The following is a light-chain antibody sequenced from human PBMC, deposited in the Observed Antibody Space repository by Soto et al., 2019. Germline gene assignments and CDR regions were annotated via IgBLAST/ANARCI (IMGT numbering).Light chain of an antibody. CDR1: QSISSY. V-gene: IGKV1-39*01. Sequence: DIQMTQSPSSLSASVGDRVTITCRASQSISSYLNWYQQKPEKAPKLLIYAASSLQSGVPSRFSGSGSGTDFTLTISSLQTEDFATYYCQPSYRTPRTFGQGTKLEIK. J-gene: IGKJ2*02. CDR2: AAS. CDR3: QPSYRTPRT.